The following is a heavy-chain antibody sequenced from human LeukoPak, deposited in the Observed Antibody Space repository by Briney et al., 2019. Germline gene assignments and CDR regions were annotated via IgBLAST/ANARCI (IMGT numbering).Heavy chain of an antibody. V-gene: IGHV3-30*03. Sequence: GGSLRLSCAASGFTFSNYGMHWVRQAPGKGLEWVAVISYDGSNKYYVDSVKGRFTISRDNAKNTLYLQMNSLRAEDTAVYYCAALDNGRDYWGQGTLVTVSS. D-gene: IGHD1-14*01. CDR2: ISYDGSNK. CDR3: AALDNGRDY. J-gene: IGHJ4*02. CDR1: GFTFSNYG.